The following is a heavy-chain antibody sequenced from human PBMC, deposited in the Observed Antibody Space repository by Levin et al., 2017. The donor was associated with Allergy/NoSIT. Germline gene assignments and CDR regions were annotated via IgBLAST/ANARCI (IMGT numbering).Heavy chain of an antibody. CDR3: ARERGYHFGSGLNWGPKNKYYYYAMDV. V-gene: IGHV4-61*02. D-gene: IGHD7-27*01. CDR2: TSGRGTT. Sequence: SQTLSLTCNVSGGSISSGDFYWNWVRQPAGKGLEWIGRTSGRGTTDYNPSLKSRVIVSVDTSENQFSLRLSSVTAADTAVYYCARERGYHFGSGLNWGPKNKYYYYAMDVWGKGTTVTVSS. CDR1: GGSISSGDFY. J-gene: IGHJ6*04.